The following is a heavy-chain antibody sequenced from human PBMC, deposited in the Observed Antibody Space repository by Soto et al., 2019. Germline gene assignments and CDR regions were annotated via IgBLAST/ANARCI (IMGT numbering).Heavy chain of an antibody. Sequence: SETLSLTCTVSGGSISSGDYYWSWIRQPPGKGLEWIGYIYYSGSTYYNPSLKSRVTISVDTSKNQFSLKLSSVTAADTAVYYCARESSSWFKFDPWGQGTLVTVSS. CDR2: IYYSGST. V-gene: IGHV4-30-4*01. D-gene: IGHD6-13*01. J-gene: IGHJ5*02. CDR3: ARESSSWFKFDP. CDR1: GGSISSGDYY.